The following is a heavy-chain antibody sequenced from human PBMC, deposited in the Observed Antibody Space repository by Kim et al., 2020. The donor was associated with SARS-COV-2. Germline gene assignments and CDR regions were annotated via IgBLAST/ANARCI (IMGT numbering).Heavy chain of an antibody. J-gene: IGHJ4*02. D-gene: IGHD1-26*01. CDR1: GFTFGDYA. V-gene: IGHV3-49*03. Sequence: GGSLRLSCTASGFTFGDYAMSWFRQAPGKGLEWVGFIRSKAYGGTTEYAASVKGRFTISRDDSKSIAYLQMNSLKTEDTAVYYCTRDRGVQGGNLVGATFDYWGQGTLVTVSS. CDR2: IRSKAYGGTT. CDR3: TRDRGVQGGNLVGATFDY.